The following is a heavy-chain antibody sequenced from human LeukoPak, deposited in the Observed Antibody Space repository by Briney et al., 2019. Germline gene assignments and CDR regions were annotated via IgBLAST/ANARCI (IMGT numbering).Heavy chain of an antibody. D-gene: IGHD5-18*01. CDR1: GYTFTSYY. Sequence: GASVTVSCTASGYTFTSYYMHWVRQAPGQGLEWMGIINPSGGSTSYAQKFQGRVTMTRDTSTSTVYMELSSLRSEDTAVYYCARRGFGYSYGFVSYYFDYWGQGTLVTVSS. V-gene: IGHV1-46*01. CDR2: INPSGGST. CDR3: ARRGFGYSYGFVSYYFDY. J-gene: IGHJ4*02.